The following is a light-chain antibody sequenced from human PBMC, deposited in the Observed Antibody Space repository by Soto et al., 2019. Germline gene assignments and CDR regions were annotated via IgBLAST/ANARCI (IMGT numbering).Light chain of an antibody. CDR3: QETYTTPWT. J-gene: IGKJ1*01. CDR2: AAS. CDR1: QSIANY. Sequence: EIQITQTTSSMSASVGDRVNITCRASQSIANYFNWYQQKPGKVPKLLIYAASSLQSGVPSRFSGSGSGTDFTLTLSTLQPEDFATYYSQETYTTPWTFGQVTKVDI. V-gene: IGKV1-39*01.